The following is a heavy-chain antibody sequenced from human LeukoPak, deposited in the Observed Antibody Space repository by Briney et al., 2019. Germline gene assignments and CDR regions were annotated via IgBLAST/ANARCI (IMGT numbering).Heavy chain of an antibody. CDR2: ISGSGGST. D-gene: IGHD3-3*01. J-gene: IGHJ4*02. CDR1: GLTFSSLA. CDR3: AKVDYDFWSGYPGGPDY. V-gene: IGHV3-23*01. Sequence: GGSLRLSCAASGLTFSSLAMSGFPQVPGKGLEGFSAISGSGGSTYYADSVKGRFTISRDNSKNTLYLQMNSLRAEDTAVYYCAKVDYDFWSGYPGGPDYWGQGTLITVSS.